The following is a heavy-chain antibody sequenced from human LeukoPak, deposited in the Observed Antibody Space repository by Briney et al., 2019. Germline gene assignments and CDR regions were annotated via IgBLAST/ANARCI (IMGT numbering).Heavy chain of an antibody. CDR3: ARDVVRWYQLLEGVNWFDP. V-gene: IGHV1-18*01. D-gene: IGHD2-2*01. Sequence: GASVKVSCKASGYTFTSYGISWVRQAPGQGLEWMGWISAYNGNTNYAQKLQGRVTMTTDTSTSTAYMELRSLRSDDTAVYYCARDVVRWYQLLEGVNWFDPWGQGTLVTVSS. CDR2: ISAYNGNT. J-gene: IGHJ5*02. CDR1: GYTFTSYG.